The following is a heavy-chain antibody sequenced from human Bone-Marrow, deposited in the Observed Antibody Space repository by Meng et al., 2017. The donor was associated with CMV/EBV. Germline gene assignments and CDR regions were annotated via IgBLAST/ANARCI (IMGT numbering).Heavy chain of an antibody. J-gene: IGHJ4*02. D-gene: IGHD3-3*01. CDR1: GYTFTSYG. V-gene: IGHV1-18*01. Sequence: QVQQGTSGAEVKTPAASVKFSFKASGYTFTSYGISWVRQAPGQGLEWMGWISAYNGNTNYAQKLQGRVTMTTDTSTSTAYMELRSLRSDDTAVYYCARGYDFFGTDYWGQGTLVTVSS. CDR2: ISAYNGNT. CDR3: ARGYDFFGTDY.